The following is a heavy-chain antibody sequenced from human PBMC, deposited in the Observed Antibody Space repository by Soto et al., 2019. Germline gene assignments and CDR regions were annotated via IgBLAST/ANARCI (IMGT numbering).Heavy chain of an antibody. CDR1: GGSISSSSYY. CDR3: AREGDSSGWYPVYDY. Sequence: QLQLQESGPGLVKPSETLSLTCTVSGGSISSSSYYWGWIRQPPGKGLEWIGSIYYSGSTYYNPSLKSRVTISVDTSKNQFSLKLSSVTAADTAVYYCAREGDSSGWYPVYDYWGQGTLVTVSS. J-gene: IGHJ4*02. CDR2: IYYSGST. V-gene: IGHV4-39*02. D-gene: IGHD6-19*01.